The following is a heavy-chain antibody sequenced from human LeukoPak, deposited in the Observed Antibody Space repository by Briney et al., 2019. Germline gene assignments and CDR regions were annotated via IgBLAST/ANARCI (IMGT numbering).Heavy chain of an antibody. V-gene: IGHV3-30*14. J-gene: IGHJ6*02. Sequence: TGRSLRLSCAASGFTFSSYAMHWVRQAPGKGLEWVAVISYDGSNKYYADSVKGRFTVSRDIFQNTLYLQMNNLRAEDTAVYYCARVGSYYDMDVWGQGTTVTVSS. CDR1: GFTFSSYA. D-gene: IGHD3-10*01. CDR3: ARVGSYYDMDV. CDR2: ISYDGSNK.